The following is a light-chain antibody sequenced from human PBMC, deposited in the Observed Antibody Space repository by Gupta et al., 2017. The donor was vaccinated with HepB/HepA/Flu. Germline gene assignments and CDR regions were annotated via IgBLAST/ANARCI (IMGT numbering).Light chain of an antibody. V-gene: IGLV1-40*01. Sequence: QSVLTQPPSVSGAPGQRVPISCTGRSSNIGAGYDVHWYQQLPGTAPKLLISGDNNRPSGVPERFSGSKSGTSASLAITGLQAEDEADYYCQSYDSSLNDYVFGTGTKVTVL. J-gene: IGLJ1*01. CDR1: SSNIGAGYD. CDR3: QSYDSSLNDYV. CDR2: GDN.